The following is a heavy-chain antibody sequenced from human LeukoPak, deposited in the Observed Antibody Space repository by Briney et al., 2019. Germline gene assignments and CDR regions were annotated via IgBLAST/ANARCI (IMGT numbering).Heavy chain of an antibody. CDR2: IYYSGST. Sequence: PSQTLSLTCTVSGGSISSGDYYWSWVRQPPGKGLEWIGYIYYSGSTYYNPSLKSRVTISLDTSKNQFSLKLSSVTATDTAVYFCARDRDYSNNDAFDICGPGKMVTVSS. V-gene: IGHV4-30-4*08. CDR3: ARDRDYSNNDAFDI. CDR1: GGSISSGDYY. D-gene: IGHD4-11*01. J-gene: IGHJ3*02.